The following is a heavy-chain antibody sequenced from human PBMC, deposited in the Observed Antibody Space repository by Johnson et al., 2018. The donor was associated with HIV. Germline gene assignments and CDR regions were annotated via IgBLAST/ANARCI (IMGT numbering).Heavy chain of an antibody. V-gene: IGHV3-30-3*01. CDR3: ARDELYNSNAFDF. J-gene: IGHJ3*01. CDR1: RFTFSSYA. CDR2: ISYDGSNK. Sequence: QVTLVESGGGVVRPGGSLRLSCAASRFTFSSYAMHWVRQAPGKGLEWVAVISYDGSNKYYADSVKGRFTISRDNSKNTLYLQMNSLRAEDTAVYYCARDELYNSNAFDFWGQGTMVTVSS. D-gene: IGHD5-24*01.